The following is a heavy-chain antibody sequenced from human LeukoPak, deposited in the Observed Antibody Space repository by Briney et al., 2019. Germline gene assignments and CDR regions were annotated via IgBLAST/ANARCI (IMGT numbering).Heavy chain of an antibody. CDR3: ARHSRSGYIGYENAFDI. Sequence: SETLSLTCAVSGGPISSSNWWSWVRQPPGKGLEWIGEIYHSGSTNYNPSLKSRVTMSVDTSKNQFSLKLNSVTAADTGIYYCARHSRSGYIGYENAFDIWGQGTMVTVSS. J-gene: IGHJ3*02. V-gene: IGHV4-4*02. CDR1: GGPISSSNW. D-gene: IGHD5-12*01. CDR2: IYHSGST.